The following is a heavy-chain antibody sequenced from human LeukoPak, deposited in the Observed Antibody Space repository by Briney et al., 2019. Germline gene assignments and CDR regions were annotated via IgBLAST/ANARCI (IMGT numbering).Heavy chain of an antibody. D-gene: IGHD5-24*01. CDR2: INAGNGNT. CDR3: AGEGRDGYNYLFDY. V-gene: IGHV1-3*01. J-gene: IGHJ4*02. Sequence: ASVKVSCKASGYTFTGYAMHWVRQAPGQRLEWMGWINAGNGNTKYSQKFQGRVTITRDTSASTAYMELSSLRSEDTAVYYCAGEGRDGYNYLFDYWGQGTLVTVSS. CDR1: GYTFTGYA.